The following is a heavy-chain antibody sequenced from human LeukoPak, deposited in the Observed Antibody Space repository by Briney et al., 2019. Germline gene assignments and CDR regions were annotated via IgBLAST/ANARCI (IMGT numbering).Heavy chain of an antibody. V-gene: IGHV3-23*01. CDR2: ISGNGAGT. CDR1: GFTFSSYA. J-gene: IGHJ4*02. Sequence: GGSLRLSCAVSGFTFSSYAMNWVRQAPGKGLEWVSGISGNGAGTYYADSVKGRFTISRDNSKNTLYLQMNSLRAEDTAVYYCAKMVREFYTISYYFDYWGQGTLVTVSS. D-gene: IGHD2-8*01. CDR3: AKMVREFYTISYYFDY.